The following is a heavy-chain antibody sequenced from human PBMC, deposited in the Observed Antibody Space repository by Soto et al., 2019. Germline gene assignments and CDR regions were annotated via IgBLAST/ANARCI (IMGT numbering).Heavy chain of an antibody. Sequence: QVQLVESGGGVVQPGRSLRLSCAASGFTFSSYGMHWVRQAPGKGLEWVAVISYDGSNKYYADSVKGRFTISRDNSKNTLYLQMNSLRAEDTAVYYCAKGRSVVVVAAKSPSWFDPWGQGTLVTVSS. CDR3: AKGRSVVVVAAKSPSWFDP. D-gene: IGHD2-15*01. CDR1: GFTFSSYG. CDR2: ISYDGSNK. J-gene: IGHJ5*02. V-gene: IGHV3-30*18.